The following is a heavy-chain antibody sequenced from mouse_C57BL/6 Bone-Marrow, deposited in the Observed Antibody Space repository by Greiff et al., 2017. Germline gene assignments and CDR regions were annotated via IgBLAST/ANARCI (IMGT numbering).Heavy chain of an antibody. CDR1: GYAFSSYW. CDR3: ARSRAQALMDY. V-gene: IGHV1-80*01. Sequence: QVQLQQSGAELVKPGASVKISCKASGYAFSSYWLNWVKQRPGKGLEWIGHVYPGDGDTNYNGKFKGKATLTADKSSSTAYMQLSSLTSEDSAVYFCARSRAQALMDYWGQGTSVTVSS. D-gene: IGHD3-2*02. J-gene: IGHJ4*01. CDR2: VYPGDGDT.